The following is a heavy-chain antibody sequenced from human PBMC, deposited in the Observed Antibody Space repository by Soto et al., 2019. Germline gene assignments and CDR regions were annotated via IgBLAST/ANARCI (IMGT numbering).Heavy chain of an antibody. CDR2: IRGDGSKK. J-gene: IGHJ5*02. CDR1: GFTFSSYG. V-gene: IGHV3-7*01. CDR3: ARNRASLDL. Sequence: GGSLRLSCAASGFTFSSYGMSWVRQAPGKGLEWVAGIRGDGSKKYYVESVRGRFTISRDNAKNSLYLQMNSLRADDTAVYYCARNRASLDLWGQGTLVTVLL.